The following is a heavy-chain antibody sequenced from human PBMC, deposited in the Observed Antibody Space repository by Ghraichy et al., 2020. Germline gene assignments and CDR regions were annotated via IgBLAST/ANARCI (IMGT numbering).Heavy chain of an antibody. CDR1: GGTFSSYA. V-gene: IGHV1-69*01. J-gene: IGHJ4*02. CDR2: IIPIFGTA. CDR3: ARDTPGRNYYDSSGYYSIDY. D-gene: IGHD3-22*01. Sequence: VKVSCKASGGTFSSYAISWVRQAPGQGLEWMGGIIPIFGTANYAQKFQGRVTITADESTSTAYMELSSLRSEDTAVYYCARDTPGRNYYDSSGYYSIDYWGQGTLVTVSS.